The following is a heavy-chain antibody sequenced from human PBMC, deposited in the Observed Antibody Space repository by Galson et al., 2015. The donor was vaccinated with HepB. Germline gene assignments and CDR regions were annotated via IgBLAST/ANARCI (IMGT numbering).Heavy chain of an antibody. CDR1: GFSLSTSGVG. CDR2: IYWDDDK. Sequence: PALVKPTQTLTLTCTFSGFSLSTSGVGVGWIRQPPGKALEWLALIYWDDDKRYSPSLKSRLTITKDTSKNQVVLTMTNMDPVDTATYYCAHSPRYYGSGSYYNDYFDYWGQGTLVTVSS. J-gene: IGHJ4*02. CDR3: AHSPRYYGSGSYYNDYFDY. D-gene: IGHD3-10*01. V-gene: IGHV2-5*02.